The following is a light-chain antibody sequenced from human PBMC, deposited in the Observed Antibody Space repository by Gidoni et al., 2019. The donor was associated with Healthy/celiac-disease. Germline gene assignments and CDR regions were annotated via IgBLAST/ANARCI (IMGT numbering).Light chain of an antibody. CDR3: QQRNSYPLT. Sequence: DIKLTQSPSFLSASVGDRVTITCQASQGMSSYSAWYQQKPGKAPKLRIYAASTVQRGVPSRFSGSGSGTDSTLTISSLQPEYFATYYCQQRNSYPLTFGGXTKVEIK. J-gene: IGKJ4*01. V-gene: IGKV1-9*01. CDR2: AAS. CDR1: QGMSSY.